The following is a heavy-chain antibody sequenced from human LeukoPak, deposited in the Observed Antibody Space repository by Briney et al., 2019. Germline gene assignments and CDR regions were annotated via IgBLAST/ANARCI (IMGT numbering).Heavy chain of an antibody. V-gene: IGHV3-23*01. D-gene: IGHD3-16*02. CDR2: ISGSGGST. J-gene: IGHJ5*02. CDR1: GFTFSSYA. Sequence: GGSLRLSCAASGFTFSSYAMSWVRQAPVKGLEWVSAISGSGGSTYYADSVKGRFTISRDNSKNTLYLQMNSLRAEDTAVYYCAKAWNDYVWGSYRYSWFDPWGQGTLVTVSS. CDR3: AKAWNDYVWGSYRYSWFDP.